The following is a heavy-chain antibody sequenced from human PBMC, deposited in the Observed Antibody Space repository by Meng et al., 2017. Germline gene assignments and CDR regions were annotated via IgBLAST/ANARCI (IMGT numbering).Heavy chain of an antibody. CDR1: GFTFSSYW. CDR3: ARDFSPRLLWFGELLHKIHDAFDT. D-gene: IGHD3-10*01. J-gene: IGHJ3*02. Sequence: GESLKISCAASGFTFSSYWMSWVRQAPGKGLEWVANIKQDGSEKYYVDSVKGRFTISRDNAKNSLYLQMNSLRAEDTAVYYCARDFSPRLLWFGELLHKIHDAFDTWGQGTMVTVSS. V-gene: IGHV3-7*01. CDR2: IKQDGSEK.